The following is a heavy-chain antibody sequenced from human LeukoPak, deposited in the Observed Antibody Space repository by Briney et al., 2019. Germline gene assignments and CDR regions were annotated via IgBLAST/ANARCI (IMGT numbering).Heavy chain of an antibody. CDR3: AKDRGIYSSGWYWLY. CDR2: IRYDGSNK. Sequence: PGGSLRLSSAASGFTFSSYGMHWVRQAPGKGLEWVAFIRYDGSNKYYADSVKGPFTISRDNSKNTLYLQMNSLRAEDTAVYYCAKDRGIYSSGWYWLYWGQGTLVTVSS. V-gene: IGHV3-30*02. J-gene: IGHJ4*02. CDR1: GFTFSSYG. D-gene: IGHD6-19*01.